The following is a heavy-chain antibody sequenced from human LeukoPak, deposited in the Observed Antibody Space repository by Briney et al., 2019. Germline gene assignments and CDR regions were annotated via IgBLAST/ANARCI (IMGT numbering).Heavy chain of an antibody. CDR2: INPNSGGT. CDR3: AGEKLGTNWFDP. V-gene: IGHV1-2*02. D-gene: IGHD7-27*01. Sequence: ASVKVSCKASGYTFTGYYMHWVRQAPGQGLEWMGWINPNSGGTNHAQKFQGRVTMTRDTSISTAYMELSRLRSDDTAVYYCAGEKLGTNWFDPWGQGTLVTVSS. J-gene: IGHJ5*02. CDR1: GYTFTGYY.